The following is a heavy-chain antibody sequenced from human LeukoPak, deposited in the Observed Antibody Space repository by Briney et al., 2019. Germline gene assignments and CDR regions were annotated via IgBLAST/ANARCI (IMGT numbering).Heavy chain of an antibody. V-gene: IGHV4-31*03. Sequence: SQTLSLTCTVSGGSVSSSGHYWSWVRQLPGKGLEWIGYIYYTGSTYYNPSLKSRLTISEDRSKNQFSLRLTSVTAADTALYYCAREGGPYRPLDYSGQGTLVTVSS. CDR3: AREGGPYRPLDY. J-gene: IGHJ4*02. CDR1: GGSVSSSGHY. CDR2: IYYTGST.